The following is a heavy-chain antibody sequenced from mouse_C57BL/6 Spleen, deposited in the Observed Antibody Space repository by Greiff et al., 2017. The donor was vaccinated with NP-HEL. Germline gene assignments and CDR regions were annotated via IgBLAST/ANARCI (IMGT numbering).Heavy chain of an antibody. D-gene: IGHD2-4*01. J-gene: IGHJ2*01. CDR1: GFTFSSYG. CDR2: ISSGGSYT. V-gene: IGHV5-6*02. CDR3: ARRGDYDKGYFDY. Sequence: DVQLQESGGDLVKPGGSLKLSCAASGFTFSSYGMSWVRQTPDKRLEWVATISSGGSYTYYPDSVKGRFTISRDNAKNTLYLQMSSLKSEDTAMYYCARRGDYDKGYFDYWGQGTTLTVSS.